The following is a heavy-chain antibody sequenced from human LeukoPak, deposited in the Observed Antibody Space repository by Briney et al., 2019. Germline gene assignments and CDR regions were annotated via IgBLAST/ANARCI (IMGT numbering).Heavy chain of an antibody. Sequence: PGGSLRLSCAASGFTYSSYWMHWVRQAPGKGLVWVSRINSDGSSTSYADSVKGRFTISRDNAKNTLYLQMNSLSAEDTAVYYCVRDRGPEAYFDFWGQGALVTVSS. CDR1: GFTYSSYW. D-gene: IGHD3-10*01. CDR2: INSDGSST. V-gene: IGHV3-74*01. CDR3: VRDRGPEAYFDF. J-gene: IGHJ4*02.